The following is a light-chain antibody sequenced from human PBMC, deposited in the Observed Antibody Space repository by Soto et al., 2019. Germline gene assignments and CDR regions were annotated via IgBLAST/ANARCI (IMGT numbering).Light chain of an antibody. CDR2: DVS. CDR3: SSYTSSSTVV. V-gene: IGLV2-14*01. J-gene: IGLJ2*01. CDR1: SSDIGDYNY. Sequence: QSALTQPASVSGSPGQSITISCTGTSSDIGDYNYVSWYQQHPGKAPKLMIYDVSNRPSGVSNRFSGSKSGNTASLTISGLQAEDEGDYYRSSYTSSSTVVFGGGTKVTVL.